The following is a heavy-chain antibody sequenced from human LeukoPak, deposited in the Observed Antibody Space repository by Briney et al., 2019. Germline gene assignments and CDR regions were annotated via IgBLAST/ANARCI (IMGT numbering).Heavy chain of an antibody. V-gene: IGHV3-48*03. CDR1: GFNFSSYE. J-gene: IGHJ6*04. Sequence: PGGPLRLSYAASGFNFSSYEMNGLRQAPGRGLEGVAYISSSGSTIYYADSVKGRFTMSRDNAKNSLYLQMNSVRADDTAVYYCAELGITMIGGVWGKGATVTISS. CDR3: AELGITMIGGV. D-gene: IGHD3-10*02. CDR2: ISSSGSTI.